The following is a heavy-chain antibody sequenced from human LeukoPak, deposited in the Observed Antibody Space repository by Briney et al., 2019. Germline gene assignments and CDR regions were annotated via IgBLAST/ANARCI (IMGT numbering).Heavy chain of an antibody. CDR2: FDPEDGET. D-gene: IGHD3-22*01. Sequence: ASVKVSCKVSGYTLTELSMHWVRQAPGKGLEWMGGFDPEDGETIYAQKFQGRVTMTEDTSTDTAYMELSSLRSEDTAVYYCARDPYDSSGYYYFRYYYGMDVWGQGTTVTVSS. CDR3: ARDPYDSSGYYYFRYYYGMDV. V-gene: IGHV1-24*01. J-gene: IGHJ6*02. CDR1: GYTLTELS.